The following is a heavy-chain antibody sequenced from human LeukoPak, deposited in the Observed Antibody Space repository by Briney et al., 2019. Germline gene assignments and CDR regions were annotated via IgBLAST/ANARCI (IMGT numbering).Heavy chain of an antibody. D-gene: IGHD1-26*01. J-gene: IGHJ4*02. CDR1: GGSFSGYY. V-gene: IGHV4-34*01. CDR2: INHSGST. CDR3: ARLTYSGWGGIDY. Sequence: PSETLSLTCAVYGGSFSGYYWSWIRQPPGKGLEWIGEINHSGSTNYNPSLKSRVTISVDTSKNQFSLKLSSVTAADTAVYYCARLTYSGWGGIDYWGQGTLVTVSS.